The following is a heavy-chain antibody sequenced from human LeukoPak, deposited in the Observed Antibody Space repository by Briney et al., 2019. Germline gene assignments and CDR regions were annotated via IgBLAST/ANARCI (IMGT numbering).Heavy chain of an antibody. D-gene: IGHD6-19*01. J-gene: IGHJ4*02. CDR3: VRRDTGWNYFDY. CDR2: IYYTGKI. CDR1: GGSINSYY. Sequence: SGTLSLTCAVSGGSINSYYWGWIRQPPGKGLQWIGDIYYTGKINYNPSLKSRVTITLDTSKDHLSLNLTTVLAADTAIYYCVRRDTGWNYFDYWGQGILVTVSS. V-gene: IGHV4-59*08.